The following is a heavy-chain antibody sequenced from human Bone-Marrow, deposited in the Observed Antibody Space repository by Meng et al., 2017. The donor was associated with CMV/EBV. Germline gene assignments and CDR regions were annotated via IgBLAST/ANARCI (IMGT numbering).Heavy chain of an antibody. V-gene: IGHV3-30-3*01. J-gene: IGHJ6*02. Sequence: GGYLRPSCAASGFTSSSYAMHWVRQAPGKGLEWVAVIAYDGSNKYYADSVKGRFTISGDNSKNTLYLQMNSLRAEDTAVYYCAREYCSSTSCYNYYYGMDVWGPGNTVNVSS. CDR3: AREYCSSTSCYNYYYGMDV. CDR2: IAYDGSNK. CDR1: GFTSSSYA. D-gene: IGHD2-2*01.